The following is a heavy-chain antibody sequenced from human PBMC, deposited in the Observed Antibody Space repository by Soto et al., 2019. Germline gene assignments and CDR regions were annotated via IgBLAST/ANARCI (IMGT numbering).Heavy chain of an antibody. J-gene: IGHJ6*02. V-gene: IGHV1-69*01. Sequence: QVQLVQSGAEVTKPGSSVRVSCQASGGTFTTYAFNWVRQAPGQGLEWMGGIIPMYNKANYAPNFLGRVTISADPSTSTAYMELTTLGSEDTAVYFCARGYSGGYYYAMDVWGQGTTVTVSS. CDR2: IIPMYNKA. D-gene: IGHD4-4*01. CDR1: GGTFTTYA. CDR3: ARGYSGGYYYAMDV.